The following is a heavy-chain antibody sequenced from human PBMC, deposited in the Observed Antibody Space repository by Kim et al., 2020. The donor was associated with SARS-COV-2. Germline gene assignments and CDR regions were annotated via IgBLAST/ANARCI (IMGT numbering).Heavy chain of an antibody. CDR2: ISSSSGTI. CDR3: ARVDTYYYDSSGFDY. D-gene: IGHD3-22*01. CDR1: GFTFSSHN. V-gene: IGHV3-48*02. J-gene: IGHJ4*02. Sequence: GGSLRLSCAASGFTFSSHNMNWVRQAPGKGLEWVSSISSSSGTIYYADSVKGRFIISIDNAKNSLYLQMNRLREEDTAGYYCARVDTYYYDSSGFDYWGQGTLVTVSS.